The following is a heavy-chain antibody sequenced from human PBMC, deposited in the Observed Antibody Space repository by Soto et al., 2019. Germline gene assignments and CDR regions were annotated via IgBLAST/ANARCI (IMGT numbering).Heavy chain of an antibody. D-gene: IGHD3-16*01. Sequence: GGSLRLSCVASGFKFSSYALTWVRQAPGKGLEWVSVISVSGANTYYADSAKGRFTISRDNSKNTLYLQMNSLRAEDTAIYYCGKASTYPLDGVDVWGQGTTVTVSS. V-gene: IGHV3-23*01. CDR3: GKASTYPLDGVDV. CDR2: ISVSGANT. CDR1: GFKFSSYA. J-gene: IGHJ6*02.